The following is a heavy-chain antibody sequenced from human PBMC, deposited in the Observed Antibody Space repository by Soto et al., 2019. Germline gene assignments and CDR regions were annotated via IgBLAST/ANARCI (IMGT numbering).Heavy chain of an antibody. CDR2: IIPIFGTA. CDR3: AREGYGGNSGGGAFDI. Sequence: SVKVSCKASGGTFSSYAISWVRQAPGQGLEWMGGIIPIFGTANYAQKFQGRGTITADESTSTAYMGLSSLRSEDTAVYYCAREGYGGNSGGGAFDIWGQGTMVTVSS. CDR1: GGTFSSYA. V-gene: IGHV1-69*13. J-gene: IGHJ3*02. D-gene: IGHD4-17*01.